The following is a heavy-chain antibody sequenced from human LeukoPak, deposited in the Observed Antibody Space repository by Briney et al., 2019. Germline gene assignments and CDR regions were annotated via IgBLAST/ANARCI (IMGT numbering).Heavy chain of an antibody. CDR1: GYPFSDHH. J-gene: IGHJ4*02. CDR2: ITARTGDT. D-gene: IGHD3-10*01. Sequence: ASVKVSCMASGYPFSDHHMHWVRQAPGQGLEWMGKITARTGDTTYAQTFQGRVIMTRDTSTSTVYMQLSRLRSDDTAVYYCARDTYGSDYWGQGTLVTVSA. CDR3: ARDTYGSDY. V-gene: IGHV1-46*01.